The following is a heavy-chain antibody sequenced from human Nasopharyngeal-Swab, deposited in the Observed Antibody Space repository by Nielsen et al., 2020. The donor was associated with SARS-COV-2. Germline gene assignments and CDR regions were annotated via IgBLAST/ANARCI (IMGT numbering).Heavy chain of an antibody. V-gene: IGHV4-31*02. CDR2: IYYSGST. J-gene: IGHJ3*02. D-gene: IGHD3-22*01. CDR3: ARATMIVVDIEAFDI. Sequence: RQATGKGLEWIGYIYYSGSTYYNPALKSRVTISVDTSKNQFSLKLSSVTAADTAVYYCARATMIVVDIEAFDIWGQGTMVTVSS.